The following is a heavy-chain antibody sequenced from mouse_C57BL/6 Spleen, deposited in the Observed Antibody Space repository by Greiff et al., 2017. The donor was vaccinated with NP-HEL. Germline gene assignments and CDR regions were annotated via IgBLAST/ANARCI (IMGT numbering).Heavy chain of an antibody. CDR1: GFSLTSYG. V-gene: IGHV2-9*01. J-gene: IGHJ4*01. CDR2: IGGGGST. Sequence: VQRVESGPGLVAPSQSLSITCTVSGFSLTSYGVDWVRQPPGKGLEWLGGIGGGGSTNYNSALMSRLSISKDNSKSQVFLKVNSLQTYDTAMYYCAKHRGGAMDYWGQGTSVTVSS. CDR3: AKHRGGAMDY.